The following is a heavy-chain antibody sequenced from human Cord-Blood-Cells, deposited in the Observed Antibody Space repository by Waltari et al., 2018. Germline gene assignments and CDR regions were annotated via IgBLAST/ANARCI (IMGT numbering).Heavy chain of an antibody. V-gene: IGHV1-3*01. J-gene: IGHJ4*02. Sequence: QVQLVQSGAEVKKPGASVKVSCKASGYTFTSYAMHWVRQAPGQRLEWMGWINAGNGNTKYSQKFQGRVTITRDTSASTAYMELSSLRSEDTAVYYCARDGGYCSSTSCYGRYCDYWGQGTLVTVSS. CDR3: ARDGGYCSSTSCYGRYCDY. D-gene: IGHD2-2*01. CDR1: GYTFTSYA. CDR2: INAGNGNT.